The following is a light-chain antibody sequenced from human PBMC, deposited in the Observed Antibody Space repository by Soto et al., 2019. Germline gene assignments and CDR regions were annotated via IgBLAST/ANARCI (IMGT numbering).Light chain of an antibody. CDR3: QQYNTWPRT. V-gene: IGKV3-15*01. CDR1: QSVSTN. Sequence: EIVMMQSPAILSFSPWEXXSLSCRASQSVSTNLAWYQQKPGQAPRLLINGASARAAGIPARFSGSGSGTEFTLTISSLQSEDFVLYYCQQYNTWPRTFGQGTKVAIK. CDR2: GAS. J-gene: IGKJ1*01.